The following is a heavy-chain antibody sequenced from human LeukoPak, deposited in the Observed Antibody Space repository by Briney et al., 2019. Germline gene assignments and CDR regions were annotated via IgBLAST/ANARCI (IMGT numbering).Heavy chain of an antibody. CDR3: ARVYSTNYYGSGDRPFLFDY. V-gene: IGHV1-18*01. CDR1: GYTFTSYD. J-gene: IGHJ4*02. Sequence: GASVKVSCKASGYTFTSYDISWVRQAPGQGLEWTRWISTYYGNTNYAQKLQDRVTMTTDTSTSTAYMELTSLRSDDTAVYYCARVYSTNYYGSGDRPFLFDYWGQGTVVTVSS. CDR2: ISTYYGNT. D-gene: IGHD3-10*01.